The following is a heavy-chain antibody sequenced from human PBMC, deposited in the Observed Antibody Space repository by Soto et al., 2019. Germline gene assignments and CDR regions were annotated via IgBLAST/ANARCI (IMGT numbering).Heavy chain of an antibody. CDR3: ARGDYYGSGSFVLREFDY. Sequence: GASVKVSCKASGYTFTSYAMHWVRQAPGQRLEWMGWINAGNGNTKYSQKFQGRVTITRDTSASTAYMELSSLRSEDTAVYYCARGDYYGSGSFVLREFDYWGQGTLVTVSS. J-gene: IGHJ4*02. V-gene: IGHV1-3*01. D-gene: IGHD3-10*01. CDR1: GYTFTSYA. CDR2: INAGNGNT.